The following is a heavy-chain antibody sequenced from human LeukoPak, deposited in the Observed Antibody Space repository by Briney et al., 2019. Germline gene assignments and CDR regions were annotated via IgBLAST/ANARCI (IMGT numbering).Heavy chain of an antibody. CDR3: ARHLNAAAESYNWFDP. J-gene: IGHJ5*02. V-gene: IGHV4-39*01. CDR1: GGSISSSSYY. Sequence: PSETPSLTCTVPGGSISSSSYYWGWIRQPPGTGLEWLGSINYSGSNYYNPSFKSRVTISVETSKNQFSLKLTSVTATDTAVYYCARHLNAAAESYNWFDPWGQGTLVTVSS. D-gene: IGHD6-13*01. CDR2: INYSGSN.